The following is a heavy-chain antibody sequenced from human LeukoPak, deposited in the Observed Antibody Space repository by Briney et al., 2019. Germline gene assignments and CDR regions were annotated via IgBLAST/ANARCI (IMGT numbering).Heavy chain of an antibody. D-gene: IGHD3-22*01. CDR1: GGSISSYY. J-gene: IGHJ3*02. V-gene: IGHV4-59*01. Sequence: SETLSLTCTVSGGSISSYYWSWIRQPPGKGLEWIGYIYDSGSTNYNPSLKSRVTISVDTSKNQFSLKVSSVAAADTAVYYCASLTTADAFDIWGQGTMVTVSS. CDR2: IYDSGST. CDR3: ASLTTADAFDI.